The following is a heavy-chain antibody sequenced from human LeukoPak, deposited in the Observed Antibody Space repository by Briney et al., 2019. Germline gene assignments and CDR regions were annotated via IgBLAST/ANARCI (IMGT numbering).Heavy chain of an antibody. J-gene: IGHJ6*03. CDR1: GFTFSRYG. Sequence: GGSLRLSCAASGFTFSRYGMHWVRQAPGKGLDWVAFIRNDGSNQYYADSVTGRFTISRDNSKNALNLQMNSLRPEDTAVYYCAKGVGGSANYYYMDVWGKGTTVTVSS. CDR3: AKGVGGSANYYYMDV. D-gene: IGHD3-10*01. V-gene: IGHV3-30*02. CDR2: IRNDGSNQ.